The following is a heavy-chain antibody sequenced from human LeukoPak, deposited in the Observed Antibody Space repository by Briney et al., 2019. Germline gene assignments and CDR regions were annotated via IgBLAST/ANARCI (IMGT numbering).Heavy chain of an antibody. D-gene: IGHD3-10*01. V-gene: IGHV3-66*03. CDR2: TYSNGRT. CDR1: GFTVSSNY. Sequence: PGGSLRLSCAASGFTVSSNYMSWVRQAPGKGLEWVSVTYSNGRTYYADSVKGRFTISRDNSENTLYLQMNSLRAEDTAVYYCAKIGGFGEPLFDYWGQGTLVTVSS. CDR3: AKIGGFGEPLFDY. J-gene: IGHJ4*02.